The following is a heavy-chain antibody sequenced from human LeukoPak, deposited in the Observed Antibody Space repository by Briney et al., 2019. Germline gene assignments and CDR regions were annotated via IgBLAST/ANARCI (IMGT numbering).Heavy chain of an antibody. CDR3: ARAPDQYSYGYIDY. V-gene: IGHV4-59*01. CDR1: GGSISSYY. CDR2: IYYSGST. J-gene: IGHJ4*02. Sequence: SETLSLTCTVSGGSISSYYWSWIRQPPGKGLEWIGYIYYSGSTNYNPSLKSRVTISVDTSRNQFSLKLSSVTAADTAVYYCARAPDQYSYGYIDYWGQGTLVTVSS. D-gene: IGHD5-18*01.